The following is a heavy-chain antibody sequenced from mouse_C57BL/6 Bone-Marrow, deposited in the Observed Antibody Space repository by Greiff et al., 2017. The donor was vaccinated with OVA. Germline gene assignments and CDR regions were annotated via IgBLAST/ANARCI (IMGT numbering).Heavy chain of an antibody. V-gene: IGHV14-4*01. Sequence: VQLQQSGAELVRPGASVKLSCTASGFTINDYYMHWVKQRPEQGLEWIGWIDPENGDTEYASKFQGKATITADTSSNTAYLQLSSLTSEDTAVYYCTTEVVEMDYWGQGASVTVAS. CDR1: GFTINDYY. D-gene: IGHD1-1*01. CDR2: IDPENGDT. CDR3: TTEVVEMDY. J-gene: IGHJ4*01.